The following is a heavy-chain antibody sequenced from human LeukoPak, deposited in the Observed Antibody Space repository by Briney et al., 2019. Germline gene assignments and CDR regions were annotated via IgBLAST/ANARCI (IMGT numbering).Heavy chain of an antibody. CDR3: ARVSGVLAVAGLRWFDP. Sequence: SETLSLTCTVSGGSISSSSYYWGWIRQPPGKGLEWIGSIYYSGSTYYNPSLKSRVTISVDTSKNQFSLKLSSVTAADTAVYYCARVSGVLAVAGLRWFDPWGQGTLVTVSS. J-gene: IGHJ5*02. V-gene: IGHV4-39*07. CDR2: IYYSGST. D-gene: IGHD6-19*01. CDR1: GGSISSSSYY.